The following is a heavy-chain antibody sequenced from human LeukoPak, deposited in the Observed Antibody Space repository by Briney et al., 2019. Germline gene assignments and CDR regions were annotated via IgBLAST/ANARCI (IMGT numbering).Heavy chain of an antibody. CDR1: GYTFTGYY. J-gene: IGHJ4*02. CDR3: ASPRDTSWDLFDY. V-gene: IGHV1-2*02. D-gene: IGHD7-27*01. Sequence: ASVKVSCKASGYTFTGYYMHWVRPAPGQGLEWMGWINPNSGGTNYAQKFQGRVTMTRDTSISTAYMELSRLRSDETAVYYCASPRDTSWDLFDYWGQGTLVTVSS. CDR2: INPNSGGT.